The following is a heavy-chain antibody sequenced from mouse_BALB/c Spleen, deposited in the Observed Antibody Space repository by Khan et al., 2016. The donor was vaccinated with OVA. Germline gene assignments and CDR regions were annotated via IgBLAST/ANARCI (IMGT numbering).Heavy chain of an antibody. V-gene: IGHV5-9-3*01. CDR3: SRSPYGNFAY. J-gene: IGHJ3*01. D-gene: IGHD2-1*01. CDR2: ISSDGDYT. CDR1: GFTFSTYA. Sequence: EVQLVESGGGLVKPGGSLKLSCAASGFTFSTYAMSWVRQTPEKRLEWVATISSDGDYTYYPDNVKGRFTISRDNAKTTLYLLMSNLWSEATAMYYSSRSPYGNFAYWGQGTLVTVSS.